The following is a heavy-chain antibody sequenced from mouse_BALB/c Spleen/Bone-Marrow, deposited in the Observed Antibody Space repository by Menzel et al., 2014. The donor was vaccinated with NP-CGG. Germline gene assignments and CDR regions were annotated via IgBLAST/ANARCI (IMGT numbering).Heavy chain of an antibody. CDR3: ARSPGEVNY. J-gene: IGHJ3*01. CDR2: IAPANGNT. Sequence: VQLKQSGAELVKPGASVKLSCTASGFNIKDAYMHWVKQRPARGLEWIGRIAPANGNTEYDPKFLDKATITADTSSNTAYLQLSSLTSEDTAVYYCARSPGEVNYWGQGTLVTVSA. D-gene: IGHD1-3*01. V-gene: IGHV14-3*02. CDR1: GFNIKDAY.